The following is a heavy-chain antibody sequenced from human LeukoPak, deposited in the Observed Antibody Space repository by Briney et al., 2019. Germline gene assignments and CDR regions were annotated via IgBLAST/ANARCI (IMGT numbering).Heavy chain of an antibody. CDR1: GYTFTSYY. J-gene: IGHJ6*02. CDR3: VALGPLVVVVAATLSDHGMDV. CDR2: MNPNSGNT. D-gene: IGHD2-15*01. Sequence: GASVKVSCKASGYTFTSYYMHWVRQATGQGLEWMGWMNPNSGNTGYAQKFQGRVTMTRNTSISTAYMELSSLRSEDTTVYYCVALGPLVVVVAATLSDHGMDVWGQGTTVTVSS. V-gene: IGHV1-8*02.